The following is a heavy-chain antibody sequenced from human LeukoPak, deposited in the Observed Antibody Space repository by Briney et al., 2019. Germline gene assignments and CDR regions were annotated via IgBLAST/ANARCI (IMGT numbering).Heavy chain of an antibody. CDR1: GFTFSSYA. D-gene: IGHD4-17*01. Sequence: GRSLRLSCAASGFTFSSYAMHWVRQAPGKGLEWVAVISYDGSNKYYADSVKGRFTISRDNSKNTLYLQMNSLRAEDTAVYYCARTYGDYVVSAFDIWGQGTMVTVSS. CDR2: ISYDGSNK. V-gene: IGHV3-30*04. CDR3: ARTYGDYVVSAFDI. J-gene: IGHJ3*02.